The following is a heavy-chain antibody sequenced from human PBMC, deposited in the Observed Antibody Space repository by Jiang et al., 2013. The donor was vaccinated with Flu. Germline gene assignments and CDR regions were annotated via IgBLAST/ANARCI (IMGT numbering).Heavy chain of an antibody. D-gene: IGHD3-3*01. Sequence: VQLVESGGGLVKPGESLKLSCAASGFDFRSAWMSWVRQAPGKGLEWVSLIKSKPDGEILHYAAPVKGRFTISRDDSEEKLYLQMNSLKTEDTAVYYCLADIPNVGIQIYPFEFCGQGTLVTVSP. V-gene: IGHV3-15*01. CDR1: GFDFRSAW. CDR3: LADIPNVGIQIYPFEF. CDR2: IKSKPDGEIL. J-gene: IGHJ1*01.